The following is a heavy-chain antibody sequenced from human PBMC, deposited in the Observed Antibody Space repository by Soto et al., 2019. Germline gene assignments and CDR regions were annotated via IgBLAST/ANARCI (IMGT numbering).Heavy chain of an antibody. D-gene: IGHD6-19*01. CDR1: GYSITAGGYY. V-gene: IGHV4-31*03. CDR2: LYSSGSI. CDR3: ARTYSSGSGWFHP. J-gene: IGHJ5*02. Sequence: PSETLSLTCFVSGYSITAGGYYWSWIRHHPGKGMEWIGSLYSSGSIIYNPSLRSRVSISGDTSSNQFSMSLTSVTAADTARYYCARTYSSGSGWFHPWGQGTLVTVSS.